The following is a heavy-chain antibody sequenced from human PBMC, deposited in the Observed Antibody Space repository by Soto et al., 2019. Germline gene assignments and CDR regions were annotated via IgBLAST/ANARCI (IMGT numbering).Heavy chain of an antibody. CDR3: ARVGYSSSSFAFDI. V-gene: IGHV1-2*04. J-gene: IGHJ3*02. D-gene: IGHD6-6*01. Sequence: GASVKVCCKASGCTFSIYVINCVRQATGQGLEWMGWINPNCGGTNYAQKFQGWVTMTRDTSISTAYMELSRLRSDDTAVYYCARVGYSSSSFAFDIWGQGTMVTVSS. CDR2: INPNCGGT. CDR1: GCTFSIYV.